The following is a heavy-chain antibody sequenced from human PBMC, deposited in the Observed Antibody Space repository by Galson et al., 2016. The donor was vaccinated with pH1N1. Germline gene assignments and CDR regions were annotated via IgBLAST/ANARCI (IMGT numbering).Heavy chain of an antibody. CDR3: VRELLGFLIYSLDC. J-gene: IGHJ6*02. CDR2: ISNRNTYI. CDR1: GFSFSTYT. Sequence: SLRLSCAASGFSFSTYTMHWVRQAPGKGLEWISSISNRNTYIYYADPVRGRFTISRDDAKNSLSLQMNSLRGEDTAVYFCVRELLGFLIYSLDCWGQGTTVTVSS. V-gene: IGHV3-21*01. D-gene: IGHD3-3*01.